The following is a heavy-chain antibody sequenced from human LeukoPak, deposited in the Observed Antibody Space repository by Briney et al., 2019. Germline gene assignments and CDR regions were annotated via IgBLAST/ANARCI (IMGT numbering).Heavy chain of an antibody. CDR3: ASEGNYDSSGYSRYNYYYMDV. CDR2: IIPAFGTA. D-gene: IGHD3-22*01. CDR1: GGTFSSYS. Sequence: SVKVSCKGSGGTFSSYSISWVRQAPGQGLEWMGGIIPAFGTAHYAQKFQGRVTFATDESTTTAYMELRSLRSEDTAVYYCASEGNYDSSGYSRYNYYYMDVWGKGAAVTVSS. J-gene: IGHJ6*03. V-gene: IGHV1-69*05.